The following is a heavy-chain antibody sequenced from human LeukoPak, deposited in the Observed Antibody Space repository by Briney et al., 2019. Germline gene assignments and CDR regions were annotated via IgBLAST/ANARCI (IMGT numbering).Heavy chain of an antibody. V-gene: IGHV4-31*03. CDR3: AAVVPAAANAFDI. Sequence: SETLSLTCTVSGGSISSDHYYWSWIRQYPGKGLERIGYIYYSGSTYYNPSLKSRVTITVDTSKKQFSLKLTSVTAADTAVYYCAAVVPAAANAFDIWGQGTMVTVSS. D-gene: IGHD2-2*01. CDR1: GGSISSDHYY. CDR2: IYYSGST. J-gene: IGHJ3*02.